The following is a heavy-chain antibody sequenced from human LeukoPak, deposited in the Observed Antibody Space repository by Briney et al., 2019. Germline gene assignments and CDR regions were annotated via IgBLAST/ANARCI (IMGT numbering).Heavy chain of an antibody. Sequence: PGGSLRLSCAASGFTFDDYAMHWVRQAPGKGLEWVSGISWNSGSIGYADSVKGRFTISRDNAKNSLYLQMNSLRAEDTALYYCAKSKRAYSSGLTFDYWGQGTLVTVSS. CDR3: AKSKRAYSSGLTFDY. D-gene: IGHD6-19*01. CDR2: ISWNSGSI. J-gene: IGHJ4*02. CDR1: GFTFDDYA. V-gene: IGHV3-9*01.